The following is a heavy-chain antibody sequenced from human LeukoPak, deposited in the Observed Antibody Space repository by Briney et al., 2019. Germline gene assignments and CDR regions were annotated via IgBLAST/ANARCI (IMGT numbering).Heavy chain of an antibody. J-gene: IGHJ6*03. CDR1: GFTFDDYA. D-gene: IGHD3-3*01. CDR3: ARVMEYYYYYMDV. Sequence: GGSLRLSCAASGFTFDDYAMHWVRQVSGKGLEWVSGISWNSGSIGYGDSVKGRFTISRDNAKNSLYLQMNSLRAEDTAVYYCARVMEYYYYYMDVWGKGTTVTISS. CDR2: ISWNSGSI. V-gene: IGHV3-9*01.